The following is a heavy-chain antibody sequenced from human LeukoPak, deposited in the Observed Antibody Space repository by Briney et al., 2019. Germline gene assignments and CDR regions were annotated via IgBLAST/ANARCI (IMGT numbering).Heavy chain of an antibody. CDR1: GFTFSSYG. Sequence: GGSLRLSCAASGFTFSSYGMHWVRQAPGKGLGWVAVISYDGSNKYYADSVKGRFTISRDNSKNTLYLQMNSLRAEDTAVYYCAKDWYYYGSGSYRAPNYWGQGTLVTVSS. CDR2: ISYDGSNK. J-gene: IGHJ4*02. D-gene: IGHD3-10*01. CDR3: AKDWYYYGSGSYRAPNY. V-gene: IGHV3-30*18.